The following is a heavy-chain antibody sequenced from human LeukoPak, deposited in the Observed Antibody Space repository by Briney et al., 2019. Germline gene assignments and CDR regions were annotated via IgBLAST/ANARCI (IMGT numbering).Heavy chain of an antibody. CDR3: ARHVYVVYLDY. J-gene: IGHJ4*02. CDR1: GGSISSSSYY. Sequence: SETLSLTCTVSGGSISSSSYYWGWIRQPPGKGLEWIGSIYCSGSTYYNPSLKSRVTISVDTSKNQFSLKLSSVTAADTAVYYCARHVYVVYLDYWGQGTLVTVSS. V-gene: IGHV4-39*01. D-gene: IGHD2-15*01. CDR2: IYCSGST.